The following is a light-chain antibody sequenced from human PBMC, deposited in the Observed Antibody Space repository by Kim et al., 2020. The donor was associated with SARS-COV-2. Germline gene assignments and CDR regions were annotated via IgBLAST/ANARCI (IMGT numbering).Light chain of an antibody. CDR3: QQYYSTPRN. Sequence: DIVMTQSPDSLAVSLGERATINCKSSQSVLYSSNNKNYLAWYQQKPGQPPKLLIYWASTRESGGPDRFSGSGSGTDFTLTISSLQAEDVAVYYCQQYYSTPRNFGGGTKVDIK. J-gene: IGKJ4*01. CDR2: WAS. CDR1: QSVLYSSNNKNY. V-gene: IGKV4-1*01.